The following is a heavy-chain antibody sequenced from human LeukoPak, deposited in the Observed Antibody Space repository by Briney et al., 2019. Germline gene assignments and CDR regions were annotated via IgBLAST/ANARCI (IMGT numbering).Heavy chain of an antibody. V-gene: IGHV3-30-3*01. CDR1: GFTFSSYA. J-gene: IGHJ3*02. CDR3: ARDRVAVVTMGDAFDI. Sequence: GGSLRLSCAASGFTFSSYAMHWVRQAPGKGLEWVAVISYDGSNKYYADSVKGRFTISRDNSKNTLYLQMNSLRAEDTAVYYCARDRVAVVTMGDAFDIWGQGTMVTVSS. D-gene: IGHD4-23*01. CDR2: ISYDGSNK.